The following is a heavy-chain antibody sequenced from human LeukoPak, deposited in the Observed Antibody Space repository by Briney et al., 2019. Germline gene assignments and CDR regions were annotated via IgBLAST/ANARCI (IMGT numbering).Heavy chain of an antibody. V-gene: IGHV3-53*01. CDR3: TRLFAGNWFDP. CDR2: IYSGGST. CDR1: GFTVSSIY. Sequence: PGGSLRLSCAASGFTVSSIYMSWVRQAPGKGLEWVSVIYSGGSTYYADSVKGRFTISRDDSKNTAYLQMNSLKTEDTAVYYCTRLFAGNWFDPWGQGTLVTVSS. J-gene: IGHJ5*02.